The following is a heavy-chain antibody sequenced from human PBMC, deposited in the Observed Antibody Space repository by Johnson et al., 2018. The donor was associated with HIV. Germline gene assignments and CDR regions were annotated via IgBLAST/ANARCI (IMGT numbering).Heavy chain of an antibody. CDR1: GFTVRSNY. J-gene: IGHJ3*02. Sequence: VQLVESGGGLVQPGGSLRLSCAASGFTVRSNYMSWVRQAPGKGLEWVSLIYSGDPTYYADSVKGRFTISRDNSKNTLYLQMNSLRAEDTAVYYCARMTTTVSHHDAFDIWGQGTMVTVSS. D-gene: IGHD4-17*01. CDR3: ARMTTTVSHHDAFDI. V-gene: IGHV3-66*01. CDR2: IYSGDPT.